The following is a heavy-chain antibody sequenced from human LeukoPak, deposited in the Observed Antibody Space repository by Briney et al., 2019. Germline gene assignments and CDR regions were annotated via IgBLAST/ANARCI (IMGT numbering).Heavy chain of an antibody. Sequence: GASVKVSCKASGGTFSSYTISWVRQAPGQGLEWMGGIIPIFGTANYAQKFQGRVTITADESTSTAYMELSSLRSEDTAVYYCARGNYDFWSGYYTGSWFDPWGQGTLVTVSS. CDR2: IIPIFGTA. CDR1: GGTFSSYT. V-gene: IGHV1-69*13. D-gene: IGHD3-3*01. J-gene: IGHJ5*02. CDR3: ARGNYDFWSGYYTGSWFDP.